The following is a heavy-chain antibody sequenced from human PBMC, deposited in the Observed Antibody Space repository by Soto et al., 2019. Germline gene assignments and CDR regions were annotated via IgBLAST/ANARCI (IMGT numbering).Heavy chain of an antibody. Sequence: SGGSLRLSCAASGFTFSSYGMHWVRQAPGKGLEWVAVISYDGSNKYYADSVKGRFTISRDNSKNTLYLQMNSLRAEDTAVYHCANDFSQGPYYYYGMDVWGQGATVTVSS. CDR1: GFTFSSYG. CDR3: ANDFSQGPYYYYGMDV. V-gene: IGHV3-30*18. CDR2: ISYDGSNK. J-gene: IGHJ6*02.